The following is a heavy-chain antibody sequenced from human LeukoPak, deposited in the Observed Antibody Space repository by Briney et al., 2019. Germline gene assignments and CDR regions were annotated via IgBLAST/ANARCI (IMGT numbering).Heavy chain of an antibody. D-gene: IGHD3-22*01. CDR3: ARESSGTYYYDSSAPGYFDL. V-gene: IGHV3-66*01. CDR1: GFTFSDYY. J-gene: IGHJ2*01. Sequence: PGGSLRLSCAASGFTFSDYYMSWIRQAPGKGLEWVSVIYSGGSTYYADSVKGRFTISRDNSKNTLYLQMNSLRAEDTAVYYCARESSGTYYYDSSAPGYFDLWGRGTLVTVSS. CDR2: IYSGGST.